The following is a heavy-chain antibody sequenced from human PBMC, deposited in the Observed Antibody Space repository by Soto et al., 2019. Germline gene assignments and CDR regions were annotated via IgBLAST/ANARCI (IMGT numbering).Heavy chain of an antibody. CDR2: ISGSSSYI. CDR3: TSSSFWRCYSDY. Sequence: EVQLVESGGGLVKPGGSLRLSCAASGITFSSYTMNWVRQAPGKGLEWVSSISGSSSYIYYADSVKGRFTISRDNAKTSLFLQIDSLRAEDTAVYYCTSSSFWRCYSDYWGQGTLVTVSS. CDR1: GITFSSYT. D-gene: IGHD3-3*01. J-gene: IGHJ4*02. V-gene: IGHV3-21*01.